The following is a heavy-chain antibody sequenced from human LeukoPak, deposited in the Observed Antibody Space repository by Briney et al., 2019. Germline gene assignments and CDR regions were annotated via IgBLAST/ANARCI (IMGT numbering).Heavy chain of an antibody. Sequence: GGTLRLSCAASGFTFSSYEMNWVRQAPGKGLEWVSYISSSGSTIYYADSVKGRFTISRDNAKNSLYLQMNSLRAEDTAVYYCARDRVRGAFDIWGQGTMVTVSS. CDR3: ARDRVRGAFDI. J-gene: IGHJ3*02. CDR1: GFTFSSYE. CDR2: ISSSGSTI. D-gene: IGHD3-10*01. V-gene: IGHV3-48*03.